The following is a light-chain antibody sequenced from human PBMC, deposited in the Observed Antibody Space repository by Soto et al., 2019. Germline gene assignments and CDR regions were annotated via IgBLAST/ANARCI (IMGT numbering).Light chain of an antibody. J-gene: IGKJ1*01. CDR2: GAS. CDR1: QSASSNY. Sequence: EIVLTQSPDTLSLSLGERATLSCRASQSASSNYLAWYQQKPGQAPRLLFYGASSRATGIPDRFSGSGSGTDFALTISRLEPEDFAVYHCEQYGSLSWTVGQGTKVEI. V-gene: IGKV3-20*01. CDR3: EQYGSLSWT.